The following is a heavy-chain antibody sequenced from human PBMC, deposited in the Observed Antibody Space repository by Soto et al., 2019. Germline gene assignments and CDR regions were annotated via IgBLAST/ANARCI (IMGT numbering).Heavy chain of an antibody. CDR2: IYYSGST. V-gene: IGHV4-59*01. Sequence: SETLSLTCTVSGGSISSYYWSWIRQPPGKGLEWIGYIYYSGSTNYNPSLKSRVTISVDTSKNQFSLKLSSVTAADTAVYYCARVPGPWGDCTNGVCPGGDAFDIWGQGTMVTVSS. D-gene: IGHD2-8*01. J-gene: IGHJ3*02. CDR1: GGSISSYY. CDR3: ARVPGPWGDCTNGVCPGGDAFDI.